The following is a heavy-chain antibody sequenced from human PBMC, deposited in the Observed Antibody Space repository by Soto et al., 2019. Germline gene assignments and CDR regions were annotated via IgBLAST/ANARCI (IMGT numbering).Heavy chain of an antibody. D-gene: IGHD6-19*01. CDR2: IIPIFGTA. J-gene: IGHJ4*02. V-gene: IGHV1-69*13. Sequence: SVKVSCKASGGTFSSYAISWVRQAPGQGLEWMGGIIPIFGTANYAQKFQGRVTITADESTSTAYMELSSLRSEDTAVYYCASAGYIAVAGPAGYFDYWGQGTLVTVSS. CDR1: GGTFSSYA. CDR3: ASAGYIAVAGPAGYFDY.